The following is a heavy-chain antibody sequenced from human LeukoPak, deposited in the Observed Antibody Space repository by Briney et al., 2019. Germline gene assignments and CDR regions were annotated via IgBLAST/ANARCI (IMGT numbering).Heavy chain of an antibody. CDR3: ARGEGTYYYDSSVYDPYYYYMDV. CDR2: IYYSGST. Sequence: SETLSLACTVSGGSISSYYWSWIRQPLGKGLEWIGYIYYSGSTNYNPSLKSRVTISVDTSKNQFSLKLSSVTAADTAVYYCARGEGTYYYDSSVYDPYYYYMDVWGKGTTVTISS. V-gene: IGHV4-59*01. J-gene: IGHJ6*03. D-gene: IGHD3-22*01. CDR1: GGSISSYY.